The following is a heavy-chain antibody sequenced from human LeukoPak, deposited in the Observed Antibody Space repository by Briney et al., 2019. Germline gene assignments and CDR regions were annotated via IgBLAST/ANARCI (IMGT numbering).Heavy chain of an antibody. Sequence: ASVKVSCKASGYTFTGYYMHWVRQAPGQGLEWMGWINPNSGGTNYAQKFQRRVTMTRDTSISTAYMELSRLRSDDTAVYYCARAGGGSGYSDYWGQGTLVTVSS. D-gene: IGHD3-22*01. V-gene: IGHV1-2*02. CDR3: ARAGGGSGYSDY. CDR1: GYTFTGYY. CDR2: INPNSGGT. J-gene: IGHJ4*02.